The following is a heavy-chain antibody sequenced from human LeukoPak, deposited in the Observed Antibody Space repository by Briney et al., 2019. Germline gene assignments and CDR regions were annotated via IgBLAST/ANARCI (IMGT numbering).Heavy chain of an antibody. D-gene: IGHD3-10*01. CDR2: IIGSGGTT. CDR1: GFTFSSYG. Sequence: GGSLRLSCAASGFTFSSYGISWVRQAPGKGLEWVSTIIGSGGTTYYADSVKGRFTISRDNSKNTLYLQMNSLRAEDTAVYYCAKHGEIWLGEFDAFDIWGQGTIVSVSS. J-gene: IGHJ3*02. CDR3: AKHGEIWLGEFDAFDI. V-gene: IGHV3-23*01.